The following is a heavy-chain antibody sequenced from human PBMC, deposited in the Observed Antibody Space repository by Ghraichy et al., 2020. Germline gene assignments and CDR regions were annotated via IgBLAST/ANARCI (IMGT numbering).Heavy chain of an antibody. D-gene: IGHD2-15*01. CDR1: GGSISSSSYY. Sequence: SETLSLTCTVSGGSISSSSYYWGWIRQPPGKGLEWIGSIYYSGSTYYNPSLKSRVTISVDTSKNQFSLKLSSVTAADTAVYYCARRRASVVVAATDAFDIWGQGTMVTVSS. CDR2: IYYSGST. J-gene: IGHJ3*02. CDR3: ARRRASVVVAATDAFDI. V-gene: IGHV4-39*01.